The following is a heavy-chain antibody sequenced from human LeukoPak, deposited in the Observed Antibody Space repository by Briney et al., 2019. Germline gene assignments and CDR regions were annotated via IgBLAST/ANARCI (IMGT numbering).Heavy chain of an antibody. CDR1: GDSISGSNYF. CDR3: ARLSYDSSGYYSFQY. CDR2: ISYSGNT. J-gene: IGHJ1*01. Sequence: SETLSLTCTVSGDSISGSNYFWGWIRQPPGKGLEWIGSISYSGNTYYNPSLKSRVTTSVDASKNQFSLRLSSVTAADTAVYYCARLSYDSSGYYSFQYWGQGTLVTVA. V-gene: IGHV4-39*01. D-gene: IGHD3-22*01.